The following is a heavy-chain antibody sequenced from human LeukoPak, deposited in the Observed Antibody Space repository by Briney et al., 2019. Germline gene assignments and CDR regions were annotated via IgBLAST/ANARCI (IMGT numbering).Heavy chain of an antibody. CDR1: GGTFSDYY. J-gene: IGHJ4*02. CDR2: INHSGSA. CDR3: ARHEEEDGYNAKTFDS. Sequence: KPSETLSLTCVVYGGTFSDYYWSWVRQPPGKGLEWIGEINHSGSAKYNPSFKSRVTMSIHTSNNQFSLKLSSVTAADTAVYYCARHEEEDGYNAKTFDSWGQGTLVTVSS. V-gene: IGHV4-34*01. D-gene: IGHD5-24*01.